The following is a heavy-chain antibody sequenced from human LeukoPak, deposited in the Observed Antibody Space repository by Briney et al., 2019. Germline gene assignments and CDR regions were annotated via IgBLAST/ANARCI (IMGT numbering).Heavy chain of an antibody. CDR2: ISSSSSYI. Sequence: GGSLRLSCAASGFTFSSYSMNWVRQAPGKGLEWVSSISSSSSYIYYADSVKGRFTISRDNAKNSLYLQMNSLRAEDTAVYYCARDSDFWSGYWPTFDYWGQGTLVTGSS. CDR1: GFTFSSYS. J-gene: IGHJ4*02. D-gene: IGHD3-3*01. CDR3: ARDSDFWSGYWPTFDY. V-gene: IGHV3-21*01.